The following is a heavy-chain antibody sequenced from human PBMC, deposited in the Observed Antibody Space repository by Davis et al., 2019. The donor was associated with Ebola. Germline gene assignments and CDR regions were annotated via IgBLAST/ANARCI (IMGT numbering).Heavy chain of an antibody. D-gene: IGHD2-15*01. CDR1: GYSFTSYW. J-gene: IGHJ3*02. Sequence: KVSCEGSGYSFTSYWIGWVRQMPGKGLEWMGIIYPGDSDTRYSPSFQGQVTISADKSISTAYLQWSSLKASDTAMYYCAILGYCSGGSCYAGAFDIWGQGTMVTVSS. V-gene: IGHV5-51*01. CDR2: IYPGDSDT. CDR3: AILGYCSGGSCYAGAFDI.